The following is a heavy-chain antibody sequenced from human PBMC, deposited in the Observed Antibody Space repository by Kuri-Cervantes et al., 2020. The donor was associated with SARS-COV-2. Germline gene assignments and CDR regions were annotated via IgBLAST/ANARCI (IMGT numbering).Heavy chain of an antibody. J-gene: IGHJ6*03. CDR3: ARAAAVTTYYYYYMDV. V-gene: IGHV1-69*05. CDR2: IIPIFGTA. Sequence: SVKVSCKASGGTFSNYALSWVRQAPGQGLEWMGGIIPIFGTANYAQKFQGRVTITMDESTSTAYMELSSLRYEDTAVYYCARAAAVTTYYYYYMDVWGKGTTVTVSS. CDR1: GGTFSNYA. D-gene: IGHD4-11*01.